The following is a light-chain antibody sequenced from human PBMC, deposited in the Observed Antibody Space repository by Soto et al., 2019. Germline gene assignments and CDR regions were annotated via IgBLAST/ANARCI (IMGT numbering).Light chain of an antibody. J-gene: IGLJ3*02. V-gene: IGLV1-44*01. Sequence: QSVLTQPPSASGTPGQRVSIACSGNSSNIGSNTVNWYHQLPGTAPTLLIKSNNQRPSGMPDRFSGSKSGTSASLAISGLQSEDDADYYCATWDDRLNGWVFGGGTKLTVL. CDR3: ATWDDRLNGWV. CDR2: SNN. CDR1: SSNIGSNT.